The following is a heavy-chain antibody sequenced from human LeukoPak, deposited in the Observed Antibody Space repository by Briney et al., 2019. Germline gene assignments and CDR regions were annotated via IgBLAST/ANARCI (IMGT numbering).Heavy chain of an antibody. D-gene: IGHD2-15*01. CDR3: ARGRWKLLSYYYYYMDV. CDR1: GGSISSYY. Sequence: PSETLSLTCTVSGGSISSYYWSWIRQPPGKGLEWIGYIYYSGSTNYNPSLKSRVTISVDTSKNQFSLKLSSVTAADTAVYYCARGRWKLLSYYYYYMDVWGKGTTVTVSS. V-gene: IGHV4-59*01. CDR2: IYYSGST. J-gene: IGHJ6*03.